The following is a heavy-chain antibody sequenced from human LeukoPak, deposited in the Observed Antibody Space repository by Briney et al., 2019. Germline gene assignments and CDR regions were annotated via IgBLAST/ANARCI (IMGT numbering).Heavy chain of an antibody. CDR3: ARADSVPAGDYHYWYMDV. CDR1: GGTFSSYA. V-gene: IGHV1-2*02. D-gene: IGHD2-2*01. Sequence: ASVKVSCKASGGTFSSYAISWVRQAPGQGLEWMGWINPNSGGTDYAQKFQGRVTMTRDTSIRTVYMELSSLRSDDTAVYYCARADSVPAGDYHYWYMDVWGKGTTVTVSS. CDR2: INPNSGGT. J-gene: IGHJ6*03.